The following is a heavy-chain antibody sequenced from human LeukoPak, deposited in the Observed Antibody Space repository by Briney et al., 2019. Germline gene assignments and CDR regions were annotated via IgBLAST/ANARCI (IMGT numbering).Heavy chain of an antibody. CDR1: GFTFSNAW. D-gene: IGHD5-12*01. CDR3: ARAGGYVPYNWFDP. J-gene: IGHJ5*02. V-gene: IGHV3-15*07. CDR2: IKSKTDGGTT. Sequence: GGSLRLSCAASGFTFSNAWMNWVRQAPGKGLERVGRIKSKTDGGTTDYAAPVKGRFTISRDDSKNTLYLQMNSLKTEDTAVYYCARAGGYVPYNWFDPWGQGTLVTVSS.